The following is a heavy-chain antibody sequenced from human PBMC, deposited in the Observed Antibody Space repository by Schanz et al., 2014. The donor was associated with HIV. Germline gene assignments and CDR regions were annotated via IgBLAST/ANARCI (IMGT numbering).Heavy chain of an antibody. D-gene: IGHD1-26*01. V-gene: IGHV3-74*01. CDR2: IGSGGGRT. J-gene: IGHJ6*02. CDR1: GFTFSSYW. Sequence: EVQLVESGGGLVQPGGSLRLSCAASGFTFSSYWMHWVRQAPGKGLVWVSLIGSGGGRTYYADSVKGRVTISRDNAKNSLHLQMNSLRAEDTALYYCAKDIGRDVGYGLDVWGQGTTVTVSS. CDR3: AKDIGRDVGYGLDV.